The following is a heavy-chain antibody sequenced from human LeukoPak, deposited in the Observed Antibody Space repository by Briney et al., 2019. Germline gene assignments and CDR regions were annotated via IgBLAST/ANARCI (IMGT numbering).Heavy chain of an antibody. CDR3: ARDGVQQLVPPYYYYGMDV. V-gene: IGHV4-4*07. D-gene: IGHD6-13*01. CDR2: IYSSGST. CDR1: GGSISSYY. Sequence: SETLSLTCTVSGGSISSYYWTWTRQPAGKGLEWIGRIYSSGSTDDNPSLKSRVTMSVDTSKNQFSLKLSSVTAADTAVYYCARDGVQQLVPPYYYYGMDVWGQGTTVTVSS. J-gene: IGHJ6*02.